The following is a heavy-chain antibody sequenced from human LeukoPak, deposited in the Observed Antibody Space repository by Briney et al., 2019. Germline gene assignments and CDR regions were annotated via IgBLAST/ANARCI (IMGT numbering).Heavy chain of an antibody. Sequence: NASETLSLTCTVSGCSITSYFWSWIRQPPGKGLEWIGYVYYSGTTNYNPSLKSRVTISVDASKNQFSKNQFSLKLTSVTAADTAVYYCARDHSPYGDANIYYFDSWGQGTLVTVSS. CDR1: GCSITSYF. V-gene: IGHV4-59*01. J-gene: IGHJ4*02. CDR2: VYYSGTT. CDR3: ARDHSPYGDANIYYFDS. D-gene: IGHD4-17*01.